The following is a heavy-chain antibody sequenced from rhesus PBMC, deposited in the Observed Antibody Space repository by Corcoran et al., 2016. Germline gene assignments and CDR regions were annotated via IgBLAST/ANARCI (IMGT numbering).Heavy chain of an antibody. J-gene: IGHJ4*01. D-gene: IGHD6-31*01. CDR2: FYGSGGST. Sequence: QVQLQESGPGLVMPSETLSLTCAVAGGPISRNYWIWIRQAPGEGPGWLWRFYGSGGSTDYNPSLKSRVTISTDTSKNHFSLKLSSVTDADTAVYYCAREGGSGWYYSPSHYYFDYWGQGVLVTVSS. CDR1: GGPISRNY. CDR3: AREGGSGWYYSPSHYYFDY. V-gene: IGHV4-160*01.